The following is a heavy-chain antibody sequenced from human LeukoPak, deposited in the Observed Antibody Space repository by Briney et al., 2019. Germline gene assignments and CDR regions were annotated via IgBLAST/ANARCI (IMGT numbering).Heavy chain of an antibody. D-gene: IGHD6-19*01. CDR2: IKSDGSST. J-gene: IGHJ4*02. V-gene: IGHV3-74*01. CDR3: VRGDSGSFDY. CDR1: RITFSSHW. Sequence: GGTLSLSCATSRITFSSHWMHGVRQAPGRGLVWVSRIKSDGSSTNYVDSVKGRFTISRDNAKNTLFLQMNSLRAEDTALYYCVRGDSGSFDYWGQGTLVTVSS.